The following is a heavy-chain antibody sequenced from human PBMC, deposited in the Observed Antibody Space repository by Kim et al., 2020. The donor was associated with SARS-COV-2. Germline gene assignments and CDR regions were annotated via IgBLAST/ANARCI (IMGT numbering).Heavy chain of an antibody. V-gene: IGHV3-74*01. D-gene: IGHD2-15*01. CDR3: ARVGTFCTGGSCYDY. J-gene: IGHJ4*02. Sequence: DSVKGRFTISRDNAKNTLNLQMNSLRAEDAAVYYCARVGTFCTGGSCYDYWGQGTLVTVSS.